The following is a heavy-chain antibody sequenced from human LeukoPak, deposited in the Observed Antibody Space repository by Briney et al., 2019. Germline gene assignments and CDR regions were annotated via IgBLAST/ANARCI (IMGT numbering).Heavy chain of an antibody. CDR1: GGTFSSYA. CDR3: ARAEQQLMLADYFDY. J-gene: IGHJ4*02. D-gene: IGHD6-13*01. V-gene: IGHV1-69*06. Sequence: ASVKVSCKASGGTFSSYAISWVRQAPGQGLEWMGGITPIFGTANYAQKFQGRVTITADKSTSTAYMELSSLRSEDTAVYYCARAEQQLMLADYFDYWGQGTLVTVSS. CDR2: ITPIFGTA.